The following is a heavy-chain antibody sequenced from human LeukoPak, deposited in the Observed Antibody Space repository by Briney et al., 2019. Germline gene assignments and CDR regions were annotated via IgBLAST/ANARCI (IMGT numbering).Heavy chain of an antibody. CDR2: ISGSGDNT. D-gene: IGHD2-8*02. CDR1: GFTFSSHG. V-gene: IGHV3-23*01. Sequence: GGSLRLSCAASGFTFSSHGMSWVRQAPGKGLEWVSTISGSGDNTYYADSVKGRFTISRANSKNTLYLQMNSLRAEDTAIYYCATYRQVLLPFESWGQGTLVTVSS. CDR3: ATYRQVLLPFES. J-gene: IGHJ4*02.